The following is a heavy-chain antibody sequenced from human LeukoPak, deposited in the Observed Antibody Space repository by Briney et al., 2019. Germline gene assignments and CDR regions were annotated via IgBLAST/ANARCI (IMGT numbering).Heavy chain of an antibody. CDR1: GYPFTHQW. V-gene: IGHV5-51*01. D-gene: IGHD3-10*01. CDR3: ARHSDVIGAI. J-gene: IGHJ4*02. Sequence: EASLKISCKASGYPFTHQWIGWVRQMSGSGLEWMGIIYPRDSDTIYSPSFQGHVTISADTSINTAYLEWSSLEASDTAIYYCARHSDVIGAIWGQGTLVTVSS. CDR2: IYPRDSDT.